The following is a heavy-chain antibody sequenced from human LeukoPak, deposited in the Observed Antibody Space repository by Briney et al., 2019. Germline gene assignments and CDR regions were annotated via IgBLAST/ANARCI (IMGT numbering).Heavy chain of an antibody. J-gene: IGHJ5*02. V-gene: IGHV1-18*01. CDR3: ARGGAAAENSRFDP. CDR1: GYTFTSYG. CDR2: ISGYNGDT. D-gene: IGHD6-13*01. Sequence: ASVKVSCKASGYTFTSYGISWVRQAPGQGLEWMGWISGYNGDTNYAQRLQGRVTMTADTSTSTAHMELRNLRSDDTAVYYCARGGAAAENSRFDPWGQGTLVTVSS.